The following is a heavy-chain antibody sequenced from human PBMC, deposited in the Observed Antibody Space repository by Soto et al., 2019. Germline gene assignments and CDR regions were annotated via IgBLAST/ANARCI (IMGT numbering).Heavy chain of an antibody. D-gene: IGHD2-15*01. CDR2: VDPEDGET. V-gene: IGHV1-69-2*01. CDR1: GYTFTDYY. CDR3: ATGAATKRVVVVAATIDY. Sequence: EVQLVQSGAEVKKPGATVKISCKVSGYTFTDYYMHWVQQAPGKGLEWMGLVDPEDGETIYAEKFQGRVTITADTSTDTAYMELSSLRSEDTAVYYCATGAATKRVVVVAATIDYWGQGTLVTVSS. J-gene: IGHJ4*02.